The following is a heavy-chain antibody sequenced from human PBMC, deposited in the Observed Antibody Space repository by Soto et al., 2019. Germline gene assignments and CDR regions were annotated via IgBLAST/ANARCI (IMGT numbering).Heavy chain of an antibody. V-gene: IGHV1-69*01. D-gene: IGHD3-10*01. CDR3: AVAAVREIMAQESSGMAV. Sequence: QVQLVQSGAEVKTPGSSVKISCKASGGTLSDYAISWVRQAPGQGLEWMGGIMPTVDSANYAQNFQGRHTISAEESTSTANLELSSLRSDDTAVYYCAVAAVREIMAQESSGMAVWGQGTTVIVSS. J-gene: IGHJ6*02. CDR2: IMPTVDSA. CDR1: GGTLSDYA.